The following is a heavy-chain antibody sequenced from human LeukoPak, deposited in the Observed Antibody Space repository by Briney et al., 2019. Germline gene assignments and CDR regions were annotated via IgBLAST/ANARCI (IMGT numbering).Heavy chain of an antibody. CDR2: MYYSGST. D-gene: IGHD6-13*01. J-gene: IGHJ6*02. V-gene: IGHV4-30-4*01. CDR3: ARDKWVKAGSSWLHYAMDV. CDR1: AGSIRSDDSY. Sequence: SETLSLTCTVSAGSIRSDDSYWTWMRQTPGKGLEWIGYMYYSGSTYFNPSPKSRVSISEDTSKSQISLKLTSVTAADTAVYYCARDKWVKAGSSWLHYAMDVWGQGTTVIVSS.